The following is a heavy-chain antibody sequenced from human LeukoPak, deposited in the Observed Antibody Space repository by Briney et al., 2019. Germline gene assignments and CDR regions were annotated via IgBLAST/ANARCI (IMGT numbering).Heavy chain of an antibody. Sequence: SETLSLTCTVSGGSISSGTFYWSWIRQPAGKGLEWIGRIYTSGRTNCSPSLKSRVTISVDTSKNQFSLKLNSVTAADTAVYHCARESLGPPYYFDFWGQGTLVTVSS. V-gene: IGHV4-61*02. D-gene: IGHD1-26*01. CDR1: GGSISSGTFY. CDR3: ARESLGPPYYFDF. J-gene: IGHJ4*02. CDR2: IYTSGRT.